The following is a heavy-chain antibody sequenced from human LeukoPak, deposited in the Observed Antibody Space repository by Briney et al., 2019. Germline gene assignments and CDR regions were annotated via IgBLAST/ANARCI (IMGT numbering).Heavy chain of an antibody. J-gene: IGHJ4*02. D-gene: IGHD1-26*01. CDR1: GGSISSYY. CDR3: ARIIVGATLDY. Sequence: PSETLSLTCTVSGGSISSYYWSWIRQPPGKGLEWIGYIYYSGSTNYNPSLKSRVAISIDTSKSQFSLKLSSVTAADTAVYYCARIIVGATLDYWGQGTLVTVSS. V-gene: IGHV4-59*01. CDR2: IYYSGST.